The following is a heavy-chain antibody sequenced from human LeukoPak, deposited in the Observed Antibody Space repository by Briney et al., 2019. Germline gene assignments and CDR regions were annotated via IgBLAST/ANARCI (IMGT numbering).Heavy chain of an antibody. Sequence: GGSLRLSCAASGFTFSSYSMNWVRQAPGKGLEWVSSISSSSSYIYYADSVKGRFTISRDNAKNSLYLQMNSLRAEDTAMYYCARRGSAAAGGFDYWGQGTLVTVSS. CDR3: ARRGSAAAGGFDY. D-gene: IGHD6-13*01. CDR1: GFTFSSYS. CDR2: ISSSSSYI. J-gene: IGHJ4*02. V-gene: IGHV3-21*01.